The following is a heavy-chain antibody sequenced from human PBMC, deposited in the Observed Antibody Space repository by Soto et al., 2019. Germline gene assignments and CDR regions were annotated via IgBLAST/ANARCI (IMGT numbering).Heavy chain of an antibody. CDR2: ISAYNGNT. Sequence: GASVKVSCKASGYTFTSYGISWVRQAPGQGLEWMGWISAYNGNTNYAQKLQGRVTMTTDTSTSTAYMELRSLRSDDTAVYYCAAGYSSGWVRYYYYGMDVWGQGTTVTVSS. J-gene: IGHJ6*02. V-gene: IGHV1-18*01. D-gene: IGHD6-19*01. CDR3: AAGYSSGWVRYYYYGMDV. CDR1: GYTFTSYG.